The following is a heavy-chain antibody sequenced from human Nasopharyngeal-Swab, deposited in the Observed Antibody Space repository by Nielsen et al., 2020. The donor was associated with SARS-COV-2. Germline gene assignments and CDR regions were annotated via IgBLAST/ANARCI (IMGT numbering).Heavy chain of an antibody. D-gene: IGHD5-12*01. CDR1: GYTFTGYY. Sequence: ASVKVSCKASGYTFTGYYMRWVRQAPGQGLEWMGWINPNSGGTNYAQKFQGRVTMTRDTSISTAYMELSRLRSDDTAVYYCARSGYSGYDPTGWFDPWGQGTLVTVSS. V-gene: IGHV1-2*02. J-gene: IGHJ5*02. CDR3: ARSGYSGYDPTGWFDP. CDR2: INPNSGGT.